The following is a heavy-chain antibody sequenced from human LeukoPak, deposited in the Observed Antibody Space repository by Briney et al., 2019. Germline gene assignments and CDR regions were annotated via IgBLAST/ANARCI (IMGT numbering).Heavy chain of an antibody. D-gene: IGHD3-10*01. Sequence: SETLCLTCAASGGSFSGYYWSWVRQPPGKGLEWIGEINHSGSPNYNASLKSRGTISIDASNNQFSLKLSPVTAADTAVYYCARDLSDYYGSGSYRPIDAFDIWGQGTMVTVSS. CDR3: ARDLSDYYGSGSYRPIDAFDI. CDR2: INHSGSP. J-gene: IGHJ3*02. V-gene: IGHV4-34*01. CDR1: GGSFSGYY.